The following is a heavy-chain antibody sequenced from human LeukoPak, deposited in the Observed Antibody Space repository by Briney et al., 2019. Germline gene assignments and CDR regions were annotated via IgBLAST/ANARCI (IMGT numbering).Heavy chain of an antibody. CDR1: GFTFSDHD. V-gene: IGHV3-72*01. Sequence: GGSLRLSCAASGFTFSDHDMDWVRQAPGKGLEWVGRVRKKTNSYTTEYAASVKGRFTISRDDSQNSLYLQMNSLTAEDTSVYYCARLVGANNWGQGTLVIVSS. CDR2: VRKKTNSYTT. CDR3: ARLVGANN. D-gene: IGHD1-26*01. J-gene: IGHJ4*02.